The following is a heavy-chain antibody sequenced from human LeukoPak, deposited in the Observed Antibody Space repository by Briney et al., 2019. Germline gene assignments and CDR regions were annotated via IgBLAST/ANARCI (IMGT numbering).Heavy chain of an antibody. D-gene: IGHD3-16*01. J-gene: IGHJ6*04. CDR1: GFTFSSYE. CDR3: TRQASTGLRLGEPLTGPLDV. CDR2: IRSKANSYAT. Sequence: GGSLRLSCAASGFTFSSYEMNWVRQASGKGLEWVGRIRSKANSYATAYAASVKGRFTISRDDSKNTAYLQMNSLKTEDTAVYYCTRQASTGLRLGEPLTGPLDVWGKGTTVTISS. V-gene: IGHV3-73*01.